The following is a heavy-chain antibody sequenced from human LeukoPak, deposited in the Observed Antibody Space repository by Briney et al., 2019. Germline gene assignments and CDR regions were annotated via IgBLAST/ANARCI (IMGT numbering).Heavy chain of an antibody. CDR1: GYTFTGYY. J-gene: IGHJ6*02. CDR3: ARSCSSTSCYTYYYGMDV. CDR2: INAGNGNT. V-gene: IGHV1-3*01. Sequence: ASVKVSCKASGYTFTGYYMHWVRQAPGQRLEWMGWINAGNGNTKYSQKFQGRVTITRDTSASTAYMELSSLRSEDTAVYYCARSCSSTSCYTYYYGMDVWGQGTTVTVSS. D-gene: IGHD2-2*02.